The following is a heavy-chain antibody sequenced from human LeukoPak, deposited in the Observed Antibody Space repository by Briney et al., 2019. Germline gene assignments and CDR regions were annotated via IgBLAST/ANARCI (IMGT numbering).Heavy chain of an antibody. J-gene: IGHJ3*02. V-gene: IGHV4-59*01. CDR1: GGSISSYY. CDR2: IYYSGST. D-gene: IGHD5-18*01. CDR3: ASNAAMANDAFDI. Sequence: SETQSLTCTVSGGSISSYYWSWIRQPPGKGLEWIGYIYYSGSTNYNPSLKSRVTISVDTSKNQFSLKLSSVTAADTAVYYCASNAAMANDAFDIWGQGTMVTVSS.